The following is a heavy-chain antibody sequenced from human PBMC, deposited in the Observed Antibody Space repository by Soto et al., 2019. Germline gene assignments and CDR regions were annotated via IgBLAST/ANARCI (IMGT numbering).Heavy chain of an antibody. Sequence: GGSLRLSCAASGLTFSDYAMYWVRQAPGKGLEWVSVISFDGNIKYYTGSVKGRFTISRDNSKNTLHLQVNSLRTEDTALYYCARAPGHSVHSSGWQIDYWGQGTLVTVSS. V-gene: IGHV3-30-3*01. J-gene: IGHJ4*02. CDR1: GLTFSDYA. CDR2: ISFDGNIK. D-gene: IGHD6-19*01. CDR3: ARAPGHSVHSSGWQIDY.